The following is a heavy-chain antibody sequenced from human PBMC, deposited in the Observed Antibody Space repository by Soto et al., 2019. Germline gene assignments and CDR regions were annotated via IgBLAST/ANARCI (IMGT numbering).Heavy chain of an antibody. Sequence: EVQLVESGGGLVQPGRSLSLSCAASGFTFDDYAMHWVRQAPGKGLEWVAVISWNSGSIGYAYSVKGRFTISRDNAKNTLYLPMNSQRAEDTALYYFAKDMLLTEELERSACDIWGQGTMVTVSS. D-gene: IGHD1-1*01. CDR1: GFTFDDYA. J-gene: IGHJ3*02. V-gene: IGHV3-9*01. CDR2: ISWNSGSI. CDR3: AKDMLLTEELERSACDI.